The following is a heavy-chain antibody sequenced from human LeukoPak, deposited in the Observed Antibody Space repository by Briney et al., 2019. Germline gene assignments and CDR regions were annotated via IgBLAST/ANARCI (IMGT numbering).Heavy chain of an antibody. Sequence: GGSLRLSCAASGFTFDDYAMHWVRQAPGKGLEWVSLISGDGGSTYYADSVKGRFTISRDNSKNSLYLQMNSLRTEDTAVYYCARGYSSSPLGDYWGQGTLVTVSS. V-gene: IGHV3-43*02. CDR3: ARGYSSSPLGDY. D-gene: IGHD6-6*01. CDR1: GFTFDDYA. J-gene: IGHJ4*02. CDR2: ISGDGGST.